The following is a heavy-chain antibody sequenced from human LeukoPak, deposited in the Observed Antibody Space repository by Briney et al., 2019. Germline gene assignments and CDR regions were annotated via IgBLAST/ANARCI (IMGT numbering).Heavy chain of an antibody. CDR2: MSPKSGDT. Sequence: ASVKVSCKASGYTFTSYDFNWVRQATGQGLEWMGWMSPKSGDTGYAQKFQGRVTMTRNTSTSTAYMELSSLRSEDTAVYYCARGPPDTGDFDYWGQGTPVTVSS. J-gene: IGHJ4*02. V-gene: IGHV1-8*01. CDR3: ARGPPDTGDFDY. D-gene: IGHD7-27*01. CDR1: GYTFTSYD.